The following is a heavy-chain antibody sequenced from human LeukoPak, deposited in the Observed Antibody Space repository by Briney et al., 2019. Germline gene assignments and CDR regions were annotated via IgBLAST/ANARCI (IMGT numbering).Heavy chain of an antibody. CDR3: ARHFFDWFRMKWFDP. V-gene: IGHV4-39*01. Sequence: PSETLSLTCTVSGGSISSSSYYWGWIRQPPGKGLEWIGSIYYSGSTYYNPSLKSRVTISADTSENQFSLKLSSVTAADTAVYYCARHFFDWFRMKWFDPWGQGTLVTVSS. CDR1: GGSISSSSYY. CDR2: IYYSGST. D-gene: IGHD3-9*01. J-gene: IGHJ5*02.